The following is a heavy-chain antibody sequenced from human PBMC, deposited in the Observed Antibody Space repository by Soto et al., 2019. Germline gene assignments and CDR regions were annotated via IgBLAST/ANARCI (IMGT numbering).Heavy chain of an antibody. CDR1: GYTFTSYG. D-gene: IGHD3-3*01. CDR2: VSAYNGNT. J-gene: IGHJ6*02. V-gene: IGHV1-18*04. CDR3: ARDQARLRFLEDYYYGMDV. Sequence: GASVKVSCKASGYTFTSYGISWVRQAPGQGPEWMGWVSAYNGNTNYAQKLQGRVTMTTDTSTSTAYMELRSLRSDDTAVYYCARDQARLRFLEDYYYGMDVWGQGTTVTVSS.